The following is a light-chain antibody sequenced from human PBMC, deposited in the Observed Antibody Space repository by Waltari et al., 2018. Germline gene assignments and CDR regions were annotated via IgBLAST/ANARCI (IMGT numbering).Light chain of an antibody. J-gene: IGKJ1*01. CDR1: QSLTVNY. CDR2: AAS. V-gene: IGKV3-20*01. CDR3: QQFESAPRT. Sequence: SPGDTATLSCRASQSLTVNYLAWYQQKPGQAPRLLIYAASSRATGVPDRFSGSGSGAHFTLAISRLEPEDFAVYYCQQFESAPRTFGQGTKVEIK.